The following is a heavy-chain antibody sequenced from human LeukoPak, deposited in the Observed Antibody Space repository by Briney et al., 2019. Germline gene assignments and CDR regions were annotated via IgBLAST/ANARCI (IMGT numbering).Heavy chain of an antibody. CDR1: GYTFTGYY. D-gene: IGHD2-2*01. J-gene: IGHJ4*02. V-gene: IGHV1-2*02. CDR2: INPNSGGT. Sequence: EASVKVSCKASGYTFTGYYMHWVRQAPGQGLEWMGWINPNSGGTNYAQKFQGRVTMTRDTSISTAYMELSRLRSDDTAVYYCARSQIGGYCSSTSCHPGGYWGQGTLVTVSS. CDR3: ARSQIGGYCSSTSCHPGGY.